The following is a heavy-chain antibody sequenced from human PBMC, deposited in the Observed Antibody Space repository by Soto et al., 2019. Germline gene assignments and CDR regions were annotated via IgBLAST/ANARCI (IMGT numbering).Heavy chain of an antibody. CDR3: ARGPGLWVAAPGYYYYGMDV. CDR1: GDSVSSNSAA. V-gene: IGHV6-1*01. Sequence: SQTLSLTCAISGDSVSSNSAAWNWIRQSPSRGLEWLGRTYYRSKWYNDYAVSVKGRITINPDTSKNQFSLQLNSVTPEDTAVYYCARGPGLWVAAPGYYYYGMDVWGQGTTVTVSS. CDR2: TYYRSKWYN. J-gene: IGHJ6*02. D-gene: IGHD6-13*01.